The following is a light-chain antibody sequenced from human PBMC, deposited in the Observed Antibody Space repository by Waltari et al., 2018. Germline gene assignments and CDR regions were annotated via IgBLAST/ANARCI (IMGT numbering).Light chain of an antibody. Sequence: DVVMTQSPDSLAVSLGERAPINCKSSQSLLYTSNNKNYLAWYQQKPGQPPKILIYLASIRESGVPDRFSGSGSGTDFTLTISGLQAEDVASYFCLQYLHTPRTFGQGTKVEIK. CDR1: QSLLYTSNNKNY. V-gene: IGKV4-1*01. CDR2: LAS. J-gene: IGKJ1*01. CDR3: LQYLHTPRT.